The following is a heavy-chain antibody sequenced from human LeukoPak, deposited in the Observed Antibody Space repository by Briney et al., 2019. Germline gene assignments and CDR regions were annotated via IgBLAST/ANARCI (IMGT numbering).Heavy chain of an antibody. Sequence: GGSLRLSCAASGFTFSEYWMTWVRQAPGKGLEWVANIKPDGSEKYYVDSVRGRFTISRDNAKNSLYLQMNSLRVEDTAVYYCASYLYWWCDLGYWGQGTLVTVSS. CDR1: GFTFSEYW. CDR3: ASYLYWWCDLGY. V-gene: IGHV3-7*01. J-gene: IGHJ4*02. D-gene: IGHD2-8*02. CDR2: IKPDGSEK.